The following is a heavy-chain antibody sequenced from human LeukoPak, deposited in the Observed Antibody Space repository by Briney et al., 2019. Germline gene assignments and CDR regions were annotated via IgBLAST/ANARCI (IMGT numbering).Heavy chain of an antibody. CDR1: GFTFSSYW. Sequence: GGSLRLSCSVSGFTFSSYWMHWVRQAPGKGLVWVSRIDRDGSRINYADSVKGRFTISRDNGKNTLFLQMNSLRAEDAAVYYCVRGNDYGGPHYWGQGTLVTVSS. J-gene: IGHJ4*02. D-gene: IGHD4-23*01. CDR2: IDRDGSRI. CDR3: VRGNDYGGPHY. V-gene: IGHV3-74*01.